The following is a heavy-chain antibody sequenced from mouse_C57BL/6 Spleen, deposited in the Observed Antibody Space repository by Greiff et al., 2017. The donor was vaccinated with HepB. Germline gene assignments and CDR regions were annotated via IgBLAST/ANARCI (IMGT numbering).Heavy chain of an antibody. CDR3: ARDYDYDLAWFAY. Sequence: QVQLKESGAELVRPGTSVKVSCKASGYAFTNYLIEWVKQRPGQGLEWIGVINPGSGGTNYNEKFKGKATLTADKSSSTAYMQLSSLTSEDSAVYFCARDYDYDLAWFAYWGQGTLVTVSA. CDR2: INPGSGGT. D-gene: IGHD2-4*01. CDR1: GYAFTNYL. J-gene: IGHJ3*01. V-gene: IGHV1-54*01.